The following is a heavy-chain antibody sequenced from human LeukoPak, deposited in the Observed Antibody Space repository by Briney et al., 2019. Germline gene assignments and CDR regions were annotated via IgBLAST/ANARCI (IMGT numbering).Heavy chain of an antibody. V-gene: IGHV3-9*01. CDR2: ISWNSGSI. CDR1: GFTFDDYG. J-gene: IGHJ4*02. CDR3: AKDATYSSGWTDY. Sequence: GRSLRLSCAASGFTFDDYGMHWVRQAPGKGLEWVSGISWNSGSIGYADSVKGRFTISRDNAKNSLYLQMNSLRVEDTALYDCAKDATYSSGWTDYWGQGTLVTVSS. D-gene: IGHD6-19*01.